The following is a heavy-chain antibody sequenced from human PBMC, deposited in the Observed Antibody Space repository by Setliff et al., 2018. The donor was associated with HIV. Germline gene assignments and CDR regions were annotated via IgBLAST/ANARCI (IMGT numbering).Heavy chain of an antibody. D-gene: IGHD4-17*01. Sequence: KSGGSLRLSCAASGFTFSNAWMSWVRQAPGKGLEWVGRIKSKTDGGTTDYAAPVKGRFTISRDDSKNTLYLQMNSLKTEDTAVYYCTTIQKLTTPVDYWGQGTLVTVSS. V-gene: IGHV3-15*01. CDR1: GFTFSNAW. CDR3: TTIQKLTTPVDY. J-gene: IGHJ4*02. CDR2: IKSKTDGGTT.